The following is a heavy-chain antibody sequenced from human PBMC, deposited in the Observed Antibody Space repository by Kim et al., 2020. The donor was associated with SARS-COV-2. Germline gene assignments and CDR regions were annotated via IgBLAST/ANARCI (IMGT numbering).Heavy chain of an antibody. J-gene: IGHJ4*02. CDR2: IYYSGST. D-gene: IGHD3-3*01. CDR1: GGSISSGGYY. V-gene: IGHV4-31*03. Sequence: SETLSRTCTVSGGSISSGGYYWSWMRQHPGMGLEWIGYIYYSGSTYYNPSLKSRVTISVDTTKNQFSLKLRSVTAADTAVYYCARVRSFFGVVRNFDYWGQGTLVTVSS. CDR3: ARVRSFFGVVRNFDY.